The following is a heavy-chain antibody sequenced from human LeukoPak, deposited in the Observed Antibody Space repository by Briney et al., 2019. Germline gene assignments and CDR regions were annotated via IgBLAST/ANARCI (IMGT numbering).Heavy chain of an antibody. CDR2: ISRAGDRT. CDR1: GFIFSSYD. CDR3: ARGESFAFDV. V-gene: IGHV3-23*01. Sequence: PGGSLRLSCVGSGFIFSSYDMGWVRQAPGKGLEWVSSISRAGDRTYYEDSVKGRFTISRDNSRNTMYLQMNSLRAEDTAVYYCARGESFAFDVWGQGTKVTASS. J-gene: IGHJ3*01.